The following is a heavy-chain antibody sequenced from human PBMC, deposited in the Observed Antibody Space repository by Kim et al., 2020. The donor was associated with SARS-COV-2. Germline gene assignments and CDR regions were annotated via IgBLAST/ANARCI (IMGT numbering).Heavy chain of an antibody. D-gene: IGHD3-10*01. CDR3: ARPFYNGGSGSFDAFDI. CDR2: IYYSGST. CDR1: GGSISSSSYY. J-gene: IGHJ3*02. V-gene: IGHV4-39*01. Sequence: SETLSLTCTVSGGSISSSSYYWGWIRQPPGKGLEWIGSIYYSGSTYYNPSLKSRVTISVDTSKNQFSLKLSSVTAADTAVYYCARPFYNGGSGSFDAFDIWGQGTMVTVSS.